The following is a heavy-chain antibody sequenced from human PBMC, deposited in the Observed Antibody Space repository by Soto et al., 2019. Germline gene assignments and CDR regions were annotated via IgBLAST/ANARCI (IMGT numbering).Heavy chain of an antibody. D-gene: IGHD2-15*01. Sequence: SQTLSLTCAISGDSVSSNSAAWNWIRQSPSRGLEWLGRTYYRSKWYNDYAVSVKSRITINPDTSKNQFSLQLNSVTPEDTAVYYCARVLRRQGYGGGYYYYYYYMDVWGKGTRVTV. V-gene: IGHV6-1*01. CDR1: GDSVSSNSAA. CDR3: ARVLRRQGYGGGYYYYYYYMDV. J-gene: IGHJ6*03. CDR2: TYYRSKWYN.